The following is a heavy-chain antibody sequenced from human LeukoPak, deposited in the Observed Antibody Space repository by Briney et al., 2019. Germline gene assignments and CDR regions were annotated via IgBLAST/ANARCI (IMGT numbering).Heavy chain of an antibody. CDR3: ARGSSSWSLYNWFDP. V-gene: IGHV1-46*01. CDR2: INPSGGST. D-gene: IGHD6-13*01. CDR1: GYTFTSYY. Sequence: ASVKVSFKASGYTFTSYYMHWVRQAPGQGLEWMGIINPSGGSTSYAQKFQGRVTMTRDTSTSTVYMELSSLRSEDTAVYYCARGSSSWSLYNWFDPWGQGTLVTVSS. J-gene: IGHJ5*02.